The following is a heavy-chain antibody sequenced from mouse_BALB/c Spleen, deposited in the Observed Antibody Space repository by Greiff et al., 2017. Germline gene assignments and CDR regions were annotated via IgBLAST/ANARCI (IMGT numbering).Heavy chain of an antibody. V-gene: IGHV1-39*01. Sequence: EVQLQESGPELEKPGASVKISCKASGYSFTGYNMNWVKQSNGKSLEWIGNIDPYYGGTSYNQKFKGKATLTVDKSSSIAYMQLKSLTSEDSAVYYCARLGYGNYRDAMDYWGQGTSVTVSS. CDR3: ARLGYGNYRDAMDY. D-gene: IGHD2-10*02. J-gene: IGHJ4*01. CDR2: IDPYYGGT. CDR1: GYSFTGYN.